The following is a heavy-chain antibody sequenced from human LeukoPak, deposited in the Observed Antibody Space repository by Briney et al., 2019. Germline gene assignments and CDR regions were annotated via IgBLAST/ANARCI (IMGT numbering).Heavy chain of an antibody. D-gene: IGHD2-21*02. CDR2: FYYSGST. CDR1: GGSLCNYY. V-gene: IGHV4-59*08. Sequence: SGTLSLTCTVSGGSLCNYYGSWIRLPPGEGLEGIGYFYYSGSTNYNPSLKSRVTISVDTSKNPFSLKLSSVTAADTAVYYCARVNRDCYSVLPCYFDYWGQGTLVTASS. J-gene: IGHJ4*02. CDR3: ARVNRDCYSVLPCYFDY.